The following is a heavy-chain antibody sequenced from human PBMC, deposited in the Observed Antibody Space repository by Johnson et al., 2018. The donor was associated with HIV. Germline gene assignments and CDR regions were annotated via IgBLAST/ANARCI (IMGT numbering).Heavy chain of an antibody. CDR2: ISSSGSTI. D-gene: IGHD3-9*01. V-gene: IGHV3-11*04. J-gene: IGHJ3*02. CDR1: RFTFSDYY. Sequence: QVQLVESGGGLVKPGGSLRLSCAASRFTFSDYYMSWIRQTPGKGLEWVSYISSSGSTIYYADSVKGRFTISRDNAKNSLYLQVNSLRAEDTAVYYCASLPLRYRSWDDIWGQGTMVTVSS. CDR3: ASLPLRYRSWDDI.